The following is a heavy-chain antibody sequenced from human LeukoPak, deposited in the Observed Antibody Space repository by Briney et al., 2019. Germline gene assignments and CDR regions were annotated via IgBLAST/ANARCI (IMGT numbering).Heavy chain of an antibody. V-gene: IGHV4-39*01. CDR1: GGSISSSSYY. D-gene: IGHD2-15*01. CDR2: IYYSGST. CDR3: ASHVMGYCSGGSCPYYFDY. J-gene: IGHJ4*02. Sequence: PSETLSLTCTVSGGSISSSSYYWGWIRQPPGKGLEWLGSIYYSGSTYYNPSLKSRVTISVDTSKNQFSLKLSSVTAADTAVYYCASHVMGYCSGGSCPYYFDYWGQGTLVTVSS.